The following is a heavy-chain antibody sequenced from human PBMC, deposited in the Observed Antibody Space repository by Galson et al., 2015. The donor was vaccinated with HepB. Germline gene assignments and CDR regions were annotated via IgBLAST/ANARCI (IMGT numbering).Heavy chain of an antibody. CDR3: APTARTYYYDSSGYYSSVYEHVYFQH. D-gene: IGHD3-22*01. CDR1: GYTFTSYA. V-gene: IGHV7-4-1*02. Sequence: SVKVSCKASGYTFTSYAMNWVRQAPGQGLEWMGWINTNTGNPTYAQGFTGRFVFSLDTSVSTAYLQISSLKAEDTAVYYCAPTARTYYYDSSGYYSSVYEHVYFQHWCQGSLVTVSS. CDR2: INTNTGNP. J-gene: IGHJ1*01.